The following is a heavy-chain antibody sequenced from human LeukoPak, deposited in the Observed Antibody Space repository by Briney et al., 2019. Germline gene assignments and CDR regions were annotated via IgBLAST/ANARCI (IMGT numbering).Heavy chain of an antibody. CDR2: IYSGGST. J-gene: IGHJ4*02. V-gene: IGHV3-53*01. D-gene: IGHD2-2*01. Sequence: GGSLRLSCAASGFTVSSSYMIWVRQAPGKGLEWVSVIYSGGSTYYADSVKGRFTISRDISENSLYLQMNSLRAEDTAVYYCASSSLNTFGVYWGQGTLVTVSS. CDR1: GFTVSSSY. CDR3: ASSSLNTFGVY.